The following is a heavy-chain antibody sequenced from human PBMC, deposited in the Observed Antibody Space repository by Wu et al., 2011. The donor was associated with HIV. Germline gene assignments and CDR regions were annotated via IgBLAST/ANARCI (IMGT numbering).Heavy chain of an antibody. CDR1: GGTFTSYG. CDR2: IIPILGTS. D-gene: IGHD3-3*01. J-gene: IGHJ3*02. V-gene: IGHV1-69*04. CDR3: AREGNYXFWSGRDLDI. Sequence: QVHLVQSGTEVKKPGSSVRVSCRASGGTFTSYGTTWVRQAPGQGLEWMGNIIPILGTSNYAQKFQDRLTITADKSTTTVYMELTRLTSEDTATYYCAREGNYXFWSGRDLDIWGQGTLVTVSS.